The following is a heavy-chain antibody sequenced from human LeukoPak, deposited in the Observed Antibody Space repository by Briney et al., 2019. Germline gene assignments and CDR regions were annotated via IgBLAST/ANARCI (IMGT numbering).Heavy chain of an antibody. D-gene: IGHD6-13*01. CDR3: ARVEGQQLSNYFDY. J-gene: IGHJ4*02. CDR1: GFTFSSYS. Sequence: GGSLRLSCAASGFTFSSYSMNWVRQAPGKGLEWVSSISSSSSSIYYADSVKGRFTISRDNAKNSLYLQMNSLRAEDTAVYYCARVEGQQLSNYFDYWGQGTLVTVSS. CDR2: ISSSSSSI. V-gene: IGHV3-21*01.